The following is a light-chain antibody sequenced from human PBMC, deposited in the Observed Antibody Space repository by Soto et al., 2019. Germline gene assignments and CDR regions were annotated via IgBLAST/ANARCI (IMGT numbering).Light chain of an antibody. Sequence: EIVLTQSPGTLSLSPGERATLSCRASQSVSSSYLAWYQQKPGQAPRLLIYGASSRATGIPDRFSGSGSGTDFTLTISRLEPEDFAVYYCQQYDSSPPWTFDQGTKVDIK. CDR2: GAS. CDR1: QSVSSSY. CDR3: QQYDSSPPWT. J-gene: IGKJ1*01. V-gene: IGKV3-20*01.